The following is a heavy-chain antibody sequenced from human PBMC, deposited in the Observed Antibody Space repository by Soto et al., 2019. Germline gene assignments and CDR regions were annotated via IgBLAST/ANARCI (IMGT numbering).Heavy chain of an antibody. J-gene: IGHJ4*02. CDR3: VCGQQLESEEDYFDY. CDR2: IYYSGST. V-gene: IGHV4-39*01. D-gene: IGHD6-13*01. CDR1: GGSISSSSYY. Sequence: SETLSLTCTVSGGSISSSSYYWGWIRQPPGKGLEWIGSIYYSGSTYYNPSLKSRVTISVDTSKNQFSLKLSSVTAADTAVYYCVCGQQLESEEDYFDYWGQGTLVTVSS.